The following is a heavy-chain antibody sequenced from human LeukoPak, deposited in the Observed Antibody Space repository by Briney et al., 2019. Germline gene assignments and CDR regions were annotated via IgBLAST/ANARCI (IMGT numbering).Heavy chain of an antibody. Sequence: PSETLSLTCAVYGGSFSGSCWSWLRQPPGKGLEWLAEINHSAITNYNPSLKSRVTMSVDTSKNQFSLKLSSVTAADTAVYYCARDIGAYYGSGSNWFDPWGQGTLVTVSS. CDR1: GGSFSGSC. D-gene: IGHD3-10*01. V-gene: IGHV4-34*01. CDR3: ARDIGAYYGSGSNWFDP. CDR2: INHSAIT. J-gene: IGHJ5*02.